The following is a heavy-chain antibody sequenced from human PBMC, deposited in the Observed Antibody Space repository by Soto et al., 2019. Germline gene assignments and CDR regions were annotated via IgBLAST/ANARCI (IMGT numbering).Heavy chain of an antibody. J-gene: IGHJ6*02. V-gene: IGHV3-30*18. Sequence: GGSLRLSCAASGFTFSSYGMHWVRQAPGKGLEWVAVISYDGSNKYYADSVKGRFTISRDNSKTTLYLQMNSLRAEDTAVYYCAKDGNGFSMDVWGQGTTVTVSS. CDR1: GFTFSSYG. CDR3: AKDGNGFSMDV. D-gene: IGHD2-15*01. CDR2: ISYDGSNK.